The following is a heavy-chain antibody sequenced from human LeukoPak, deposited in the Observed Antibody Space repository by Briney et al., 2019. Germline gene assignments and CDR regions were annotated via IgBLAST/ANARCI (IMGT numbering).Heavy chain of an antibody. CDR1: GYTFTGYY. CDR3: ARVRHYDILTGYDY. CDR2: INPNSGGT. Sequence: ASVKVSCKASGYTFTGYYMHWVRQAPGQGLEWMGWINPNSGGTNYAQKFQGRGTMTRDTSISTAYMELSRLRSDDTAVYYCARVRHYDILTGYDYWGQGTLVTVSS. D-gene: IGHD3-9*01. V-gene: IGHV1-2*02. J-gene: IGHJ4*02.